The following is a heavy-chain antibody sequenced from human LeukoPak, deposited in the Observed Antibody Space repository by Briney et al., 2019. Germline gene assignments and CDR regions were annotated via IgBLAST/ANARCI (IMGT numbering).Heavy chain of an antibody. Sequence: PGGSLRLSCAASGFTFSSYAMSWVRQAPGKGLEWVSAISGSGGSTYYADSVKGRFTISRDNSKNTLYLQMNSLRAEDAAVYYCARDSGVYYGWFDPWGQGTLVTVSS. V-gene: IGHV3-23*01. CDR2: ISGSGGST. D-gene: IGHD3-22*01. J-gene: IGHJ5*02. CDR3: ARDSGVYYGWFDP. CDR1: GFTFSSYA.